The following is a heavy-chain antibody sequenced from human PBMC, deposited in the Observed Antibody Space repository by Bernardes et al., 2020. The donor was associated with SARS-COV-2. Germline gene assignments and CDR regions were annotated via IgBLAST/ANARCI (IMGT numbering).Heavy chain of an antibody. Sequence: SETLSLTCAVSGASISSSNWWTWVRQHPGKGLEGIGEIYHSGSTSYNPSLKSRVTISVDKSKNQFSLRLTSVTAADTAVYYCSRFESESLGSWYLDLWGRGILVSVSS. D-gene: IGHD6-19*01. CDR1: GASISSSNW. V-gene: IGHV4-4*02. J-gene: IGHJ2*01. CDR3: SRFESESLGSWYLDL. CDR2: IYHSGST.